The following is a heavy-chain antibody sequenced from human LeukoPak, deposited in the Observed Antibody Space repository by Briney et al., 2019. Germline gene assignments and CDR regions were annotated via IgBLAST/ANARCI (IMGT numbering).Heavy chain of an antibody. J-gene: IGHJ4*02. D-gene: IGHD6-19*01. CDR1: GFIFSIYD. CDR2: VSYDGSNI. CDR3: AKSLDAQAVADPFDY. Sequence: GGSLRLSCAASGFIFSIYDMHWVRQAPGKGLEWVAVVSYDGSNIYHAASVQGRFTISRDNSKNTLYLQMNSLRAEDTAVYYCAKSLDAQAVADPFDYWGQGTLVTVSS. V-gene: IGHV3-30*18.